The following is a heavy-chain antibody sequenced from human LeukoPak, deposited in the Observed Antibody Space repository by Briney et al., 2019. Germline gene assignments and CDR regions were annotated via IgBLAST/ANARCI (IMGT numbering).Heavy chain of an antibody. Sequence: GGSLRLSCAASGFTFSSHGVNWVRQAPGEGLEWVSGISGSGVITYYADSVKGRFTISRDNSKNTLDLQMNSLRAEDTAVYYCAKDDAWVRYQDWGQGTLVTVSS. J-gene: IGHJ4*02. CDR3: AKDDAWVRYQD. CDR2: ISGSGVIT. D-gene: IGHD5-12*01. CDR1: GFTFSSHG. V-gene: IGHV3-23*01.